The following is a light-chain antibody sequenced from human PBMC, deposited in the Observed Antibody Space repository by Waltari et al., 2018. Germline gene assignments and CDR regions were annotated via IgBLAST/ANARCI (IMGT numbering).Light chain of an antibody. J-gene: IGKJ1*01. CDR1: QSISTS. CDR3: QQSHNTPWT. CDR2: AAS. V-gene: IGKV1-39*01. Sequence: DIQMTQSPSSLSASLGDRVPITCRASQSISTSLNWYQQKPGKAPNLLMYAASTLQSGVTSRFSGSGSGTDFTLTISSLQPEDSATYFCQQSHNTPWTFGQGTKVEIK.